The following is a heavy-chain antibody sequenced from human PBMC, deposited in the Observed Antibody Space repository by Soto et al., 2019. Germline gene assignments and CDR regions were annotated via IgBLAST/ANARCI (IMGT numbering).Heavy chain of an antibody. CDR2: MNPNSGNT. CDR3: ARGGRGSWYDYFGEIGFDS. J-gene: IGHJ5*01. V-gene: IGHV1-8*01. CDR1: GYTFTSYD. D-gene: IGHD6-13*01. Sequence: VASVKVSCKASGYTFTSYDINWVRQATGQGLEWMGWMNPNSGNTGYAQKFQGRVTMTRNTSISTAYMELSSLRSEDTAVYYCARGGRGSWYDYFGEIGFDSWGQGTLVTVSS.